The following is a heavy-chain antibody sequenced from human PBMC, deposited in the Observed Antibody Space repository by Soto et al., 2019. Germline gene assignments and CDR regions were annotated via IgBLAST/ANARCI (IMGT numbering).Heavy chain of an antibody. V-gene: IGHV1-69*02. Sequence: SVTVSCQASGCTFTTHTISWVRQAPGQGLEWVGRIFPVLDIANYAQKFQGRVTITADKSTGTAYMELSSLRSEDTAVYYCARRAGSYYYYGMDVWGQGTTVTVSS. D-gene: IGHD6-25*01. CDR3: ARRAGSYYYYGMDV. CDR1: GCTFTTHT. J-gene: IGHJ6*02. CDR2: IFPVLDIA.